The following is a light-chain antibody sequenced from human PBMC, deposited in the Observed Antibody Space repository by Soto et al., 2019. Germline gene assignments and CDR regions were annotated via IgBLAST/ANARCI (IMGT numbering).Light chain of an antibody. CDR2: GAS. Sequence: EIVLTQSPATLSLSPGERATLSCRASQSVSSYLAWYQQKPGQAPRLLIYGASTRVTGTPARFSGSGSGTEFTLTISSLQSEDFAVYFCQQYDDWPATFGQGTKV. V-gene: IGKV3-15*01. J-gene: IGKJ1*01. CDR1: QSVSSY. CDR3: QQYDDWPAT.